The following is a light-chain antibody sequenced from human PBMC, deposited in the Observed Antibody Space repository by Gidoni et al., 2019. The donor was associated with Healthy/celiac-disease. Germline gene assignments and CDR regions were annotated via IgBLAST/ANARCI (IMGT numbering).Light chain of an antibody. CDR2: AAS. Sequence: IQMTHSPSSLSASVVDRVTITCRASQSSSSYLNWYQQKPGKAPKLLIYAASSLQSGVPSRFSGSGSGKDFTLTIRRLQPEDFATYYCQQSYSTSWTFGQXTKVEIK. CDR1: QSSSSY. V-gene: IGKV1-39*01. J-gene: IGKJ1*01. CDR3: QQSYSTSWT.